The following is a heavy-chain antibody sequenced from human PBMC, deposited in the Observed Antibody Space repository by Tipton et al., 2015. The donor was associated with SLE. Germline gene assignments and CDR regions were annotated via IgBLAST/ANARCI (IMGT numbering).Heavy chain of an antibody. D-gene: IGHD6-19*01. CDR2: INPSSGDT. CDR3: ALAVAGRSSIDY. V-gene: IGHV1-2*07. Sequence: QLVQSGAEVRKPGASVKVSCKASGLTFSGYYIHWVRQAPGQGLEWMGWINPSSGDTNYAHKFQDRVTLTRDTSISTAYMELSSLTSDDTAVYYCALAVAGRSSIDYWGQGTLVTVSS. CDR1: GLTFSGYY. J-gene: IGHJ4*02.